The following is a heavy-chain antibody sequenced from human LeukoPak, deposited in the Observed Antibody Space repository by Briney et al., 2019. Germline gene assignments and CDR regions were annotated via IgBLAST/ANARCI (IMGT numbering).Heavy chain of an antibody. V-gene: IGHV5-51*01. CDR2: IYPGDSDT. D-gene: IGHD1-26*01. J-gene: IGHJ4*02. CDR3: ARQGGSYQPFYYFDY. CDR1: GYSFTSYW. Sequence: KVGESLKISCKGSGYSFTSYWIGWVRQMPGKGLEWMGIIYPGDSDTRYSPSFQGQVTISTDKSTSTAYLQWSSLKASDTATYFCARQGGSYQPFYYFDYWGQGTLVTVSS.